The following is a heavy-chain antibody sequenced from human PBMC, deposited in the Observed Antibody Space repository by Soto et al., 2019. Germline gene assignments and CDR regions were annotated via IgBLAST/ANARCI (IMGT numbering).Heavy chain of an antibody. CDR3: ARVISGYGNYYYYMDV. V-gene: IGHV5-51*01. CDR2: IYPGDSDT. J-gene: IGHJ6*03. D-gene: IGHD5-12*01. Sequence: GESLKISCKGSGYSFTSYWIGWVRQMPGKGLEWMGIIYPGDSDTRYSPSFQGQVTISADKSISTAYLQWSSLKASDTAMYYCARVISGYGNYYYYMDVWGKATTVTVS. CDR1: GYSFTSYW.